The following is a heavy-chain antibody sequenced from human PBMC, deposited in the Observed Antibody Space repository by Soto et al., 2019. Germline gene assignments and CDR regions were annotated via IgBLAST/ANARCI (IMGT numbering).Heavy chain of an antibody. Sequence: GESLKISCKGSAYTFTDYWITWVRQMPGKGLEWMGRIDPSDSSTNYSPSFQGHVTISTDKSITTAYLQWSSLQASDTAMYYCARQGFGSGWSYSDNWGQGTLVTVSS. CDR2: IDPSDSST. CDR3: ARQGFGSGWSYSDN. CDR1: AYTFTDYW. D-gene: IGHD6-19*01. V-gene: IGHV5-10-1*01. J-gene: IGHJ4*02.